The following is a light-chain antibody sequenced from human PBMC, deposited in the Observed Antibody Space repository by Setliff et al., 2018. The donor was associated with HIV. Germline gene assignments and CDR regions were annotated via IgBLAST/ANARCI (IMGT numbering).Light chain of an antibody. Sequence: QSALTQSASVSGSPGQSITISCTGTSSDVGSYNLVSWYQQHPGDGPKLMIYEVTKRPSGVSDRFSGSKSGNTASLTISGLQAEDEADYYCFSYAGSSIFVFGGGTKVPVL. CDR3: FSYAGSSIFV. CDR2: EVT. V-gene: IGLV2-23*02. CDR1: SSDVGSYNL. J-gene: IGLJ3*02.